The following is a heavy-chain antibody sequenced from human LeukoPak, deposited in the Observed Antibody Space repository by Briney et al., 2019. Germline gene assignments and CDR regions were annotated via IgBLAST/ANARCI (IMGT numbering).Heavy chain of an antibody. J-gene: IGHJ4*02. Sequence: GGSLRLSCAASGFTFSSYAMSWVRQAPGKGLEWVANIKQDGSEKYYVDSVKGRFTISRDNAKNSLYLQMNSLRAEDTAVYYCARDRVRWGIAVAGTFDYWGRGTLVTVSS. CDR3: ARDRVRWGIAVAGTFDY. CDR2: IKQDGSEK. CDR1: GFTFSSYA. D-gene: IGHD6-19*01. V-gene: IGHV3-7*01.